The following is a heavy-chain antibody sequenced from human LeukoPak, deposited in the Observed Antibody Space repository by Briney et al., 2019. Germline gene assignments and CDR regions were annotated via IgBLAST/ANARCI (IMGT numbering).Heavy chain of an antibody. CDR2: IYHSGST. J-gene: IGHJ4*02. CDR3: ARGNGGYNYGYPFDY. V-gene: IGHV4-38-2*02. D-gene: IGHD5-24*01. CDR1: GYSISSGYH. Sequence: DPSETLSLTCTVSGYSISSGYHWGWIRQPPGKGLEWIGSIYHSGSTYYNPSLKSRVTISVDTSKNQFSLKLSSVIAADTAVYYCARGNGGYNYGYPFDYWGQGTLVTVSS.